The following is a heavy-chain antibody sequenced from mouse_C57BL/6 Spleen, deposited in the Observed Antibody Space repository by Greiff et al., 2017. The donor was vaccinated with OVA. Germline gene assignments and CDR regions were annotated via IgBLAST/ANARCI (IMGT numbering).Heavy chain of an antibody. J-gene: IGHJ2*01. CDR3: ASGGRGY. Sequence: QVQLHQSGPELVKPGASVKISCKASGYAFSSSWMNWVKQRPGKGLEWIGRIYPGDGDTNYNGKFKGKATLTADKSSSTAYMQLSSLTSEDSAVYFCASGGRGYWGQGTTLTVSS. CDR1: GYAFSSSW. V-gene: IGHV1-82*01. D-gene: IGHD3-3*01. CDR2: IYPGDGDT.